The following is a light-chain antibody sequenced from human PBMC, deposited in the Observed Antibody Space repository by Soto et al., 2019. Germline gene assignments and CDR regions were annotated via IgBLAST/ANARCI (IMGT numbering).Light chain of an antibody. V-gene: IGKV3-20*01. CDR2: GAS. Sequence: EIVLTQSPGTLSLSPGERATLSCRASQSVSSSYLAWYQPKHGQAPRLXIYGASSRETGIPDRFSGSGAGTEFTLTISRLEPEDVSVDYCQQYGSLTITFGQGTRLEIK. J-gene: IGKJ5*01. CDR3: QQYGSLTIT. CDR1: QSVSSSY.